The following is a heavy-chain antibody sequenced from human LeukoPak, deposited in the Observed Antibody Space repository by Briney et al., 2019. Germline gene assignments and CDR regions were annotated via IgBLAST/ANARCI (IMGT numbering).Heavy chain of an antibody. V-gene: IGHV3-7*01. Sequence: GGSLRLSCAASGFTFSSYWMSWFRLAPGKGLEGVANIKGDGSEKWYADSVKGRFTISRDNAQNSVHLQMNSLRAEDTAVYHCARDEYRSRWLHPWGQGTLVTVTS. D-gene: IGHD5-24*01. CDR2: IKGDGSEK. CDR3: ARDEYRSRWLHP. J-gene: IGHJ5*02. CDR1: GFTFSSYW.